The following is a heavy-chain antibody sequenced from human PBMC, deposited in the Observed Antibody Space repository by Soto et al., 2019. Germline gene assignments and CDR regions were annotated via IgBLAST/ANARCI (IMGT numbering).Heavy chain of an antibody. CDR1: GVSISSGHYY. Sequence: QVHLQESGPGLVKPSQTLSLTCRVSGVSISSGHYYWSWIRQHPGKALEWLGFIYHSGTTSYNPSLEGRITISADSSENQFSLNLTSATAADTAMYYCARVLGDHEEGQFVCWGQGTLVTVSS. CDR2: IYHSGTT. J-gene: IGHJ4*02. CDR3: ARVLGDHEEGQFVC. V-gene: IGHV4-31*03. D-gene: IGHD2-21*02.